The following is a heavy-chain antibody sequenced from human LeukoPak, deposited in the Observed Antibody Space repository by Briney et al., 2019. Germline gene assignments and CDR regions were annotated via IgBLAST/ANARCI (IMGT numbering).Heavy chain of an antibody. D-gene: IGHD6-19*01. Sequence: GGSLRLSCAVSGFTVSSNYMSWARQAPGKGPEWVSIIYSGSRTDYADSVKGRFTISRDNSKDRLHLQMNSLRPEDTAVYYCARVDSGRFYFDYWGQGTLVTVSS. V-gene: IGHV3-66*01. CDR1: GFTVSSNY. CDR2: IYSGSRT. J-gene: IGHJ4*02. CDR3: ARVDSGRFYFDY.